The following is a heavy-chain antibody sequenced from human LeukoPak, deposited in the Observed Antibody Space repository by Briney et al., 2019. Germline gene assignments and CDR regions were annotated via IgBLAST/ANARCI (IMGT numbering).Heavy chain of an antibody. Sequence: ASVKVSFKSSGYTFTSYGISWVRQAPGQGLEWMGWISAYNGNTNYAQKLQGRVTMTTDTSTSTAYMELRSLRSDDTAVYYCARVDGTKDAFDIWGQGTMVTVSS. CDR1: GYTFTSYG. J-gene: IGHJ3*02. CDR2: ISAYNGNT. D-gene: IGHD1-1*01. CDR3: ARVDGTKDAFDI. V-gene: IGHV1-18*01.